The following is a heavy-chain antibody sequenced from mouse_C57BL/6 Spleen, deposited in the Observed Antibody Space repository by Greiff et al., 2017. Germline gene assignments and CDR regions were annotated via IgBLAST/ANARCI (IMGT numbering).Heavy chain of an antibody. CDR2: IYPRSGNT. Sequence: QVQLKQSGAELARPGASVQLSCKASGYTFTSYGLSWVKQRTGQGLEWIGEIYPRSGNTYYNEKFKGKATLTADKSSSTAYMELRSLTSEDSAVYFCARGAYYDYVHFDDGGQGTTLTVSS. CDR1: GYTFTSYG. CDR3: ARGAYYDYVHFDD. V-gene: IGHV1-81*01. D-gene: IGHD2-4*01. J-gene: IGHJ2*01.